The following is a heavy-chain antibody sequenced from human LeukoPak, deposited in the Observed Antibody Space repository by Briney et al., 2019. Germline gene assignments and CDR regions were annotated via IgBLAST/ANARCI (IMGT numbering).Heavy chain of an antibody. D-gene: IGHD5-24*01. J-gene: IGHJ4*02. V-gene: IGHV3-30*04. Sequence: GGSLRLSCVASGFNFDNYAMHWVRQPLGKGLEWVAVISHDERTKYYADSMKGRITISRDNSKNTVFLQMNNLRTEDTAVYFCARPSPPGDGYNPPGYWGQGTLVTVSS. CDR1: GFNFDNYA. CDR3: ARPSPPGDGYNPPGY. CDR2: ISHDERTK.